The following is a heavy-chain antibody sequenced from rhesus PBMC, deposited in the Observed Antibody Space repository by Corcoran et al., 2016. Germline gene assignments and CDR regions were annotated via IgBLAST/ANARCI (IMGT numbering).Heavy chain of an antibody. D-gene: IGHD3-9*01. CDR1: GFTFSNSW. CDR3: TTTFYEDDYGYYYTGAFDF. J-gene: IGHJ3*01. CDR2: IKRKADGETA. V-gene: IGHV3-30*02. Sequence: EGQLVESGAGLVQPGGALRLSCAASGFTFSNSWMSWVRQSPGKGLDWVARIKRKADGETADYAASVKGRFNISRDDSKNTLYRKMNTLKTEDTAVYYCTTTFYEDDYGYYYTGAFDFWGQGLRVTVSS.